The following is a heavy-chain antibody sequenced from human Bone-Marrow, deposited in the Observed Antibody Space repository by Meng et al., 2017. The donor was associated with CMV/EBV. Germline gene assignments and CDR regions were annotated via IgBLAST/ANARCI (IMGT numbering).Heavy chain of an antibody. CDR3: AAARPPDY. V-gene: IGHV3-48*04. CDR1: GFTFSSYS. D-gene: IGHD6-6*01. CDR2: VSSSSSTI. J-gene: IGHJ4*02. Sequence: GGSLRLSCAASGFTFSSYSMNWVRQAPGKGLEWVSYVSSSSSTIYYADSVKGRFTISRDNAKNSLYLQMNSLGAEDTAVYYCAAARPPDYWGQGTLVTVSS.